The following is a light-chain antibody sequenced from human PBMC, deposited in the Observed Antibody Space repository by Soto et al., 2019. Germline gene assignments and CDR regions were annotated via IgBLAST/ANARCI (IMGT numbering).Light chain of an antibody. CDR3: QQYGGSRWT. J-gene: IGKJ1*01. CDR1: QSVSSTY. V-gene: IGKV3-20*01. CDR2: GAS. Sequence: EIVLTQSPGTLSLSPGERATLSCRASQSVSSTYLAWYQQKPGQAPRLLIYGASNRATGIPDRFSGSGSGTDFTLNISRLEPEDFAVYYCQQYGGSRWTFGQGPRVDI.